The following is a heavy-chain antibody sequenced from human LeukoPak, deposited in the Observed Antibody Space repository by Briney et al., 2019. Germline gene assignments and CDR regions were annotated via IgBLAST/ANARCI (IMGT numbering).Heavy chain of an antibody. CDR3: ARALWDVPYYYYYYLDV. CDR1: GGSISSSSYY. D-gene: IGHD1-26*01. J-gene: IGHJ6*03. Sequence: SETLSLTCTVSGGSISSSSYYWGWIRQPPGKGLEWIGSIFYSGSTYYNPSLKSRVTISVDTSKNHFSLQLSSVTAADTAVYYCARALWDVPYYYYYYLDVWGKGTTVTVSS. CDR2: IFYSGST. V-gene: IGHV4-39*07.